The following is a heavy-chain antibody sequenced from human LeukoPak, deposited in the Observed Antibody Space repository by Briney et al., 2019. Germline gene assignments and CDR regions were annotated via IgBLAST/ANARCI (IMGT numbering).Heavy chain of an antibody. V-gene: IGHV3-30*03. CDR3: VRDGSPPTSTWSLDE. Sequence: GGSLRLSCVASGFTFSNFGVHWVRQAPGKGLEWVAVISYNGHHEYYGESVKGRFTISRDNSKNTVSLQMDNLRIEDTAVYYCVRDGSPPTSTWSLDEWGQGTLVSVSS. J-gene: IGHJ4*02. D-gene: IGHD1-26*01. CDR1: GFTFSNFG. CDR2: ISYNGHHE.